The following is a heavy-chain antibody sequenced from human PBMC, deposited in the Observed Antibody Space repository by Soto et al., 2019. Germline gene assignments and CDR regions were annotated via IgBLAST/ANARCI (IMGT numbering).Heavy chain of an antibody. D-gene: IGHD3-3*01. Sequence: ASVKVSCKASGYTFTSYYMHWVRQAPGQGLEWMGIINPSGGSTSYAQKFQGRVTMTRDTSTSTVYMELSSLRSEDTAVYYCSRDPIYYDFWSGSDGAFDIWGQGTMVT. CDR3: SRDPIYYDFWSGSDGAFDI. CDR2: INPSGGST. V-gene: IGHV1-46*01. J-gene: IGHJ3*02. CDR1: GYTFTSYY.